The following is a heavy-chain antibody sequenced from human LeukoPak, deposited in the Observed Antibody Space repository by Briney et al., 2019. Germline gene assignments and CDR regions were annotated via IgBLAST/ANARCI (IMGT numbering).Heavy chain of an antibody. J-gene: IGHJ4*02. D-gene: IGHD4-17*01. Sequence: GGSLRLSCTVSGFTFSKYNMNWVRQAPGKGLEWVSSITTSSGYIWYADSVKGRFTVSRDNGKSSLDLQLNSLGAEDTAVYYCAAHYGAFRDFYFEYWGRGTLVTVSS. CDR2: ITTSSGYI. CDR3: AAHYGAFRDFYFEY. CDR1: GFTFSKYN. V-gene: IGHV3-21*01.